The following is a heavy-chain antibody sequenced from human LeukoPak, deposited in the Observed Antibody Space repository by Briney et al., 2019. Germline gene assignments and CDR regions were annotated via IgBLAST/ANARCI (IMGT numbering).Heavy chain of an antibody. CDR1: GYTFTSYY. Sequence: ASVKVSCKASGYTFTSYYMHWVRQAPGKGLDYVSAISSNGGSTYYANSVKGRFTISRDNSKNTLYLQMGSLRAEDMAVYYCARVGYDFWSSYYYYMDVWGKGTTVTVSS. V-gene: IGHV3-64*01. CDR3: ARVGYDFWSSYYYYMDV. D-gene: IGHD3-3*01. CDR2: ISSNGGST. J-gene: IGHJ6*03.